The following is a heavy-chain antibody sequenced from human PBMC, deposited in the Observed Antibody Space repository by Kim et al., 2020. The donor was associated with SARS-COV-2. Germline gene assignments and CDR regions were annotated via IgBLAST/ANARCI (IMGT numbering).Heavy chain of an antibody. CDR3: ARDLLLWFGGRYGMDV. V-gene: IGHV3-48*03. CDR1: GFTFSSYE. CDR2: ISSSGSTI. D-gene: IGHD3-10*01. Sequence: GGSLRLSCAASGFTFSSYEMNWVRQAPGKGLEWVSYISSSGSTIYYAHSVKGRFTISRDNAKNSLYLQMNSLRAEDTAVYYCARDLLLWFGGRYGMDVWGQGTTVTVSS. J-gene: IGHJ6*02.